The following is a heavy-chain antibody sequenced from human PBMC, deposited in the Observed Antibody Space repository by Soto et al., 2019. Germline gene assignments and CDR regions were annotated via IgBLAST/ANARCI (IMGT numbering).Heavy chain of an antibody. D-gene: IGHD6-13*01. Sequence: SQTLSLTCVISGDSVSSNDATWDWISQSPSRGLEWLGRTYYRSKWYNDYAVSVKSRITINPDTSKNQISLQLNSVTPEDTAVYYCVRLIGNSWLDYWGQGTLVTVSS. CDR2: TYYRSKWYN. CDR1: GDSVSSNDAT. J-gene: IGHJ4*02. CDR3: VRLIGNSWLDY. V-gene: IGHV6-1*01.